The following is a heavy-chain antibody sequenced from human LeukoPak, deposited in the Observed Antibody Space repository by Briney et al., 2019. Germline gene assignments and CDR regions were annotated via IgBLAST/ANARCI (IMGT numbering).Heavy chain of an antibody. CDR3: ARRGYSFGSEWFDP. V-gene: IGHV4-39*01. CDR1: GASISRTSYD. J-gene: IGHJ5*02. Sequence: PSETLSLTCTVSGASISRTSYDWAWLRQPPGKGLEWIGVVNYSGNTYYNASLESRVTISVDTSKNQFSLKLSSVTAADTAVYYCARRGYSFGSEWFDPWGQGTLVTVSS. CDR2: VNYSGNT. D-gene: IGHD5-18*01.